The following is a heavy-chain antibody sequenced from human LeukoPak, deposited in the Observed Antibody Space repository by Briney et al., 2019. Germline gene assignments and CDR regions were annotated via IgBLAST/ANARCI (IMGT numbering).Heavy chain of an antibody. V-gene: IGHV4-4*02. CDR2: VYHSGST. J-gene: IGHJ4*02. CDR3: ARVPHITMIVVGSEYYFDY. Sequence: PSGTPSLTCAVSGDSINTNHWWSWVRQPPGKGLEWIGEVYHSGSTNYNPSLKSRVTISVDKSKNLFSLKLTSVTAADTAMYYCARVPHITMIVVGSEYYFDYWGQGTLVTVSS. D-gene: IGHD3-22*01. CDR1: GDSINTNHW.